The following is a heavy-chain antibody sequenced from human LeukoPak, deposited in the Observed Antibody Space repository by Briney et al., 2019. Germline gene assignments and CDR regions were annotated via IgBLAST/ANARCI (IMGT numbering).Heavy chain of an antibody. CDR2: IWYDGSNQ. CDR3: ARSYHYDSSGYIDY. CDR1: GFIFSSYG. J-gene: IGHJ4*02. Sequence: GGSLRLSCEASGFIFSSYGMHWVRQAPGKGLEWVAVIWYDGSNQSYADSVRGRFTISRDNSKNTLYLQMNSLSAEDTAVYYCARSYHYDSSGYIDYWGQGTLVTVSS. D-gene: IGHD3-22*01. V-gene: IGHV3-33*01.